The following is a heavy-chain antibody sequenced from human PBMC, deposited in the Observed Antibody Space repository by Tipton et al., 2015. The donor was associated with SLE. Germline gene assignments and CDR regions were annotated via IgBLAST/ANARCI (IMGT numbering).Heavy chain of an antibody. J-gene: IGHJ2*01. D-gene: IGHD6-19*01. Sequence: SLRLSCEASGFSFRHYAINWVRQGPGKGLEWVSGISGGGGSTHYADSVKGRFSVSRDNAKNSLYLQMNSLRAEDTAVYYCARLGYSSGWGYFDLWGRGTLVTVSS. V-gene: IGHV3-23*01. CDR1: GFSFRHYA. CDR3: ARLGYSSGWGYFDL. CDR2: ISGGGGST.